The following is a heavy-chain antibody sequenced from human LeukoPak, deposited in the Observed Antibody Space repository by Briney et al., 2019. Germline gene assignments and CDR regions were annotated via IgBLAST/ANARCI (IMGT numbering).Heavy chain of an antibody. V-gene: IGHV4-34*01. Sequence: PSETLSLTCAVYGGSFSGYYWSWIRQPPGKGLEWIGEINHSGSTNYNPSLKSRVTISVDTSKNQFSLKLSSVTAADTAVYYCARRSWLRGAGVVAATLAFGYWGQGTLVTVSS. CDR2: INHSGST. CDR1: GGSFSGYY. CDR3: ARRSWLRGAGVVAATLAFGY. D-gene: IGHD2-15*01. J-gene: IGHJ4*02.